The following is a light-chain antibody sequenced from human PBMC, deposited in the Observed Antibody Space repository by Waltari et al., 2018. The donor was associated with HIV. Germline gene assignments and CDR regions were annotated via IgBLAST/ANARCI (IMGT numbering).Light chain of an antibody. CDR2: KDN. Sequence: SYELTQPPSVSVSPGQTARITCSGDALPKQFTYWYQQKPGHVPLMFIYKDNKRASGIPDRVSGAMSGTTGTLIISGVQAEYEADYYCESADDSGDYWVFGGGTKLSVL. CDR3: ESADDSGDYWV. CDR1: ALPKQF. J-gene: IGLJ3*02. V-gene: IGLV3-25*03.